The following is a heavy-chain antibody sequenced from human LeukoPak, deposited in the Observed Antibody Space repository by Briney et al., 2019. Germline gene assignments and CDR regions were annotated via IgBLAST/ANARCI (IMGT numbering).Heavy chain of an antibody. V-gene: IGHV3-23*01. CDR2: ISGSADTT. CDR1: GFTFSSYA. D-gene: IGHD1-26*01. CDR3: AKDLFSGYSGTYYYFDY. J-gene: IGHJ4*02. Sequence: GGSLRLSCAASGFTFSSYAMNWVRQAPGKGLEWVSSISGSADTTYYADSVKGRFTLSRDNSKNTPYLQMNSLRAEDTALYFCAKDLFSGYSGTYYYFDYWGQGTLVTVSS.